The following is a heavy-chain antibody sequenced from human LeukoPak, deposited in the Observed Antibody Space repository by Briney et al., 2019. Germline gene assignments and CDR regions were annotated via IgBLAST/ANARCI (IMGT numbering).Heavy chain of an antibody. CDR1: GYSFANYW. V-gene: IGHV5-10-1*01. CDR3: ARYPGSYVIDY. J-gene: IGHJ4*02. CDR2: IDPSDSNT. Sequence: GESLRISCKGSGYSFANYWISWVRQMPGKGLEWMGRIDPSDSNTNYSPSFQGHVTISADKSISTAYLQWSSLKASDTAMYYCARYPGSYVIDYWGQGTLVTVSS. D-gene: IGHD1-26*01.